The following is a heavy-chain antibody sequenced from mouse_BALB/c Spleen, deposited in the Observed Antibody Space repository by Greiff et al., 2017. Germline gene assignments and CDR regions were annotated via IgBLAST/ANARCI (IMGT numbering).Heavy chain of an antibody. J-gene: IGHJ1*01. V-gene: IGHV14-1*02. CDR2: IDPENGNT. D-gene: IGHD1-2*01. Sequence: VQLKQSGAELVRPGALVKLSCKASGFNIKDYYMHWVKQRPEQGLEWIGWIDPENGNTIYDPKFQGKASITADTSSNTAYLQLSSLTSEDTAVYYCARKLRLHFDVWGAGTTVTVSS. CDR3: ARKLRLHFDV. CDR1: GFNIKDYY.